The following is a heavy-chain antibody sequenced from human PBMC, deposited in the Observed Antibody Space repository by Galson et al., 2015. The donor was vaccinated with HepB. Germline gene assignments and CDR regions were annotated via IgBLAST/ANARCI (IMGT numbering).Heavy chain of an antibody. V-gene: IGHV3-48*01. D-gene: IGHD6-6*01. CDR3: ARSWVTARPYYFDS. CDR1: GFTFSTYN. CDR2: ISSSSRNI. J-gene: IGHJ4*02. Sequence: SLRLSCAASGFTFSTYNMNRVRQAPGKGLEWVSYISSSSRNIFYADSAEGRFTISRDNAKNSLYLQMNSLRAEDTAVYYCARSWVTARPYYFDSWGQGTLVTVSS.